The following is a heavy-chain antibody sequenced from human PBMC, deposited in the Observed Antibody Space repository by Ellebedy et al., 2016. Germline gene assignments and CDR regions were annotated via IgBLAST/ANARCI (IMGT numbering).Heavy chain of an antibody. D-gene: IGHD3-22*01. CDR2: ISSSSSYT. Sequence: GESLKISXAASGFTFSDYYMSWIRQAPGKGLEWVSYISSSSSYTNYADSVKGRFTISRDNAKNSLYLQMNSLRAEDTAVYYCASPRGYDGPIDYWGQGTLVTVSS. J-gene: IGHJ4*02. CDR1: GFTFSDYY. V-gene: IGHV3-11*03. CDR3: ASPRGYDGPIDY.